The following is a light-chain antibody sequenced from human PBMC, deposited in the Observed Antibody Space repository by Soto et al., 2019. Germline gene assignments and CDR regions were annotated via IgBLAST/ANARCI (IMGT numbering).Light chain of an antibody. J-gene: IGLJ2*01. CDR2: EVS. CDR1: SSDVGSYNR. V-gene: IGLV2-18*01. CDR3: SLSTSSSTHVV. Sequence: QSVLTQPPSVSGSPGQSITISCTGTSSDVGSYNRVSWYQQPPGTAPKLMIYEVSNRPSGVPDRFSGSKSGNTASLTISGLQAEDEADYYCSLSTSSSTHVVFGGGTKLTVL.